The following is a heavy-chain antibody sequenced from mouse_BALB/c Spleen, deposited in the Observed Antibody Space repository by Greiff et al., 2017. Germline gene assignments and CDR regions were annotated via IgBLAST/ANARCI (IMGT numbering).Heavy chain of an antibody. V-gene: IGHV14-3*02. D-gene: IGHD1-2*01. Sequence: VQLQQSGAELVKPGASVKLSCTASGFNIKDTYMHWVKQRPEQGLEWIGRIDPANGNTKYDPKFQGKATITADTSSNTAYLQLSSLTSEDTAVYYCARRELRLRNYAMDYWGQGTSVTVSS. CDR2: IDPANGNT. CDR3: ARRELRLRNYAMDY. J-gene: IGHJ4*01. CDR1: GFNIKDTY.